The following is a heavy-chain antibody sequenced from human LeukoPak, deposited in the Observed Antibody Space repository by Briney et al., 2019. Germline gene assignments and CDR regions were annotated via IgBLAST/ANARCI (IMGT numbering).Heavy chain of an antibody. V-gene: IGHV3-30*02. CDR3: ARSALTHFDY. Sequence: GGSLGLSCAASGFTFSSYGVHWVRQAPGKGLEWVAFIRYDGSNKYYADSVKGRFTISRDNSKNTLYLQMNSLRAEDTAVYYCARSALTHFDYWGQGTLVTVSS. CDR1: GFTFSSYG. CDR2: IRYDGSNK. D-gene: IGHD3-3*01. J-gene: IGHJ4*02.